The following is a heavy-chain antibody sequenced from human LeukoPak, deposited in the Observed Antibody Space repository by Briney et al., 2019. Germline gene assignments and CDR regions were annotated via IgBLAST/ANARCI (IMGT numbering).Heavy chain of an antibody. V-gene: IGHV3-30*03. CDR1: GFTFSSYG. CDR3: ARAHYSDPRQIDYYGMDV. Sequence: GGSLRLSCAASGFTFSSYGMHWVRQAPGKGLEWVAVISYDGSNKYYADSVKGRFTISRDNSKNTLYLQMNSLRAEDTAVYYCARAHYSDPRQIDYYGMDVWGQGTTVTVSS. CDR2: ISYDGSNK. D-gene: IGHD3-10*01. J-gene: IGHJ6*02.